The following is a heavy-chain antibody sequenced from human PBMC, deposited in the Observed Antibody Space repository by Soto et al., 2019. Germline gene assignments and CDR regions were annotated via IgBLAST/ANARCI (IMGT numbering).Heavy chain of an antibody. J-gene: IGHJ6*02. CDR2: SSPSGATT. Sequence: LRLSCVASGFNFGSYAMNWVRLAPGRGLEWVSTSSPSGATTYYTDSVKGRFTISRDNSQNTLYLQMNNLRGEDAAVYFCAKDQSPXNHYKGPYHLFYHGLDVWGQGTTVTVSS. CDR3: AKDQSPXNHYKGPYHLFYHGLDV. D-gene: IGHD3-10*01. V-gene: IGHV3-23*01. CDR1: GFNFGSYA.